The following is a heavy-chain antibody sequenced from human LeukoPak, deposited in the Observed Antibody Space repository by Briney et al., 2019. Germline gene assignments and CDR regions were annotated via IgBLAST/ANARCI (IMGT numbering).Heavy chain of an antibody. Sequence: GGSLRLSCAASGFTFDDYAMHWVRQAPGKGLEWVSGISWNSGSIGYADSVKGRFTISRDNAKNSLYLQMNSLRAEDTALYYCAKDRADILTGYNLSRRGAFDIWGQGTMVTVSS. CDR3: AKDRADILTGYNLSRRGAFDI. J-gene: IGHJ3*02. CDR2: ISWNSGSI. CDR1: GFTFDDYA. D-gene: IGHD3-9*01. V-gene: IGHV3-9*01.